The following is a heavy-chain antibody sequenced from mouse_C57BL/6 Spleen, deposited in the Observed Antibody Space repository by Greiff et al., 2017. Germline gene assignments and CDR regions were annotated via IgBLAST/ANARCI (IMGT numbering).Heavy chain of an antibody. CDR1: GYTFTSYW. CDR2: IHPNSGST. J-gene: IGHJ2*01. CDR3: ASSMYYGSSYFDY. D-gene: IGHD1-1*01. V-gene: IGHV1-64*01. Sequence: VKLMESGAELVKPGASVKLSCKASGYTFTSYWMHWVKQRPGQGLEWIGMIHPNSGSTNYNEKFKSKATLTVDKSSSTAYMQLSSLTSEDSAVYYCASSMYYGSSYFDYWGQGTTLTVSS.